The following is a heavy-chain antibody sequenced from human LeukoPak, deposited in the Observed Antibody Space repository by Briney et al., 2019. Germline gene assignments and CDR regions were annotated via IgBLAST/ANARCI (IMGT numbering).Heavy chain of an antibody. V-gene: IGHV3-30-3*01. D-gene: IGHD3-22*01. J-gene: IGHJ3*02. CDR2: ISYDGSNK. CDR1: GFTFSSYA. CDR3: VRDQAYYYDSSEAFDI. Sequence: PGRSLRLSCAASGFTFSSYAMHWVRQAPGKGLEWVAVISYDGSNKYYADSVKGRFTISRDNSKNTLYLQMNSLRAEDTAVYYCVRDQAYYYDSSEAFDIWGQGTMVTVSS.